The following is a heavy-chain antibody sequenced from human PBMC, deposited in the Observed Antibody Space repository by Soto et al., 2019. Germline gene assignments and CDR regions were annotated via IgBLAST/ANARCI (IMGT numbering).Heavy chain of an antibody. Sequence: SETLSLTCAVYGGSFSVHYWSWIRQPPGKGLEWIAEINRSGDSNYNPSLKSRVTISADTSKNQLSLNLRSTTAADTAVYYCARASGMYYDSSGYYFWFDPWGQGTLVTVSS. CDR1: GGSFSVHY. V-gene: IGHV4-34*01. J-gene: IGHJ5*02. CDR3: ARASGMYYDSSGYYFWFDP. CDR2: INRSGDS. D-gene: IGHD3-22*01.